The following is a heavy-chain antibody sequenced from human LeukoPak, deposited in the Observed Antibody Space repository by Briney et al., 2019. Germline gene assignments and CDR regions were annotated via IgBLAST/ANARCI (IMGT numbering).Heavy chain of an antibody. CDR3: ARVDSSGYYYRAEYFQH. D-gene: IGHD3-22*01. CDR2: ISSSGSTI. V-gene: IGHV3-11*04. Sequence: PGGSLRLSCAASGFTFSDYYMSWIRQAPGKGLEWVSYISSSGSTIYYADSVKGRFTISRDNAKNSLYLQMNSLRAEDTAVYYCARVDSSGYYYRAEYFQHRGQGTLVTVSS. J-gene: IGHJ1*01. CDR1: GFTFSDYY.